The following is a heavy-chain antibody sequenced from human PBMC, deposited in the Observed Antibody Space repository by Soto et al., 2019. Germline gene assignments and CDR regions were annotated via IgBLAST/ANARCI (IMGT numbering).Heavy chain of an antibody. CDR1: GFSFSSYA. V-gene: IGHV3-30*18. CDR2: ILYDGSKK. D-gene: IGHD2-21*01. J-gene: IGHJ4*02. CDR3: AKGVRWVNIYYFDY. Sequence: QVQLVESGGGVVQPGRSLRLSCAASGFSFSSYAMHWVRQAPGKGLEWVAVILYDGSKKYYADSVKGRFTVSRDNSKNTVYLQMNSLRAEDTAVYYCAKGVRWVNIYYFDYWGQGTLVTVSS.